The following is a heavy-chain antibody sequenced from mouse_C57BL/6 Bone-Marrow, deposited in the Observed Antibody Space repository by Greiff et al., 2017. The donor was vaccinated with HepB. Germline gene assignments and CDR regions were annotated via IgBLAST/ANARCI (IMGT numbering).Heavy chain of an antibody. J-gene: IGHJ4*01. CDR1: GYSITSDY. CDR2: ISYSGST. D-gene: IGHD2-5*01. Sequence: EVKLMESGPGLAKPSQTLSLTCSVTGYSITSDYWNWIRKFPGNKLEYMGYISYSGSTYYNPSLKSRISITRDTSKNQYYLQLNSVTTEDTATYYCARYDSNFPLAMDYWGQGTSVTVSS. CDR3: ARYDSNFPLAMDY. V-gene: IGHV3-8*01.